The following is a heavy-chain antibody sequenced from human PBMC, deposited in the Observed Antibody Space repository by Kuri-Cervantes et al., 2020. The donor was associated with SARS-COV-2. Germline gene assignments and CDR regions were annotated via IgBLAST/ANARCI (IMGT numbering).Heavy chain of an antibody. J-gene: IGHJ4*02. CDR2: INHSGST. CDR1: GGSFSGYY. CDR3: ARGSSPGY. Sequence: SETLSLTCAVYGGSFSGYYWSWIRQPPGKGLEWIGEINHSGSTNYNPSLKSRVTISVDTSKNQFSLKLSSVTAADTAVYYCARGSSPGYWGQGTLVTVSS. V-gene: IGHV4-34*01.